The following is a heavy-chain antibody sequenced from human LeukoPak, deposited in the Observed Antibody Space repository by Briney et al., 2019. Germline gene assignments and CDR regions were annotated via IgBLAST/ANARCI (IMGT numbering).Heavy chain of an antibody. CDR3: ARVQRYSSSWYEDY. D-gene: IGHD6-13*01. Sequence: GGSLRLSCAASGFTFSSYTMSWVRQAPGKGLEWVSSISDSSTYIYYADSVKGRFTISRDSAKNSLFLQMNSLRAEDTAVYYCARVQRYSSSWYEDYWGQGTLVTVSS. CDR2: ISDSSTYI. J-gene: IGHJ4*02. V-gene: IGHV3-21*01. CDR1: GFTFSSYT.